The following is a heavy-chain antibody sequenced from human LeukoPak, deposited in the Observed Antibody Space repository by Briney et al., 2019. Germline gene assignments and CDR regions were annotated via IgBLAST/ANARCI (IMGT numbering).Heavy chain of an antibody. D-gene: IGHD6-13*01. J-gene: IGHJ6*03. CDR2: IYTSGST. V-gene: IGHV4-4*07. Sequence: SETLSLTCTVSGGSISSYYWSWIRQPAGKGLEWIGRIYTSGSTNYNPSLKSRVTMSVDTSKNQFSLKLSSVTAADTAVYYCARGGSSWGPYYYYYMDVWGKGTTVTISS. CDR1: GGSISSYY. CDR3: ARGGSSWGPYYYYYMDV.